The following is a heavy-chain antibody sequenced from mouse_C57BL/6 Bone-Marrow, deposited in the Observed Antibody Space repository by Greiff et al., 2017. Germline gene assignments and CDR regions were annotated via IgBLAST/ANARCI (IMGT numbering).Heavy chain of an antibody. CDR1: GFTFSDYG. J-gene: IGHJ3*01. D-gene: IGHD1-1*01. V-gene: IGHV5-17*01. Sequence: DVMLVESGGGLVKPGGSLKLSCAASGFTFSDYGMHWVRQAPEKGLEWVAYISSGSSTIYYADTVKGRFTISRDNAKNTLFLQMTSLRSEDTAMYYCARGDYGSSYDWFAYWGQGTLVTVSA. CDR2: ISSGSSTI. CDR3: ARGDYGSSYDWFAY.